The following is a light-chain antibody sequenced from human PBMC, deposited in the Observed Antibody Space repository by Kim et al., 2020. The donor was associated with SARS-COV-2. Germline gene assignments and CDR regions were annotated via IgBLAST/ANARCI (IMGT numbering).Light chain of an antibody. CDR1: SSDIDDYNY. CDR3: SSYTSSSGLMV. J-gene: IGLJ3*02. Sequence: QSALTQPASVSGSPGQSITISCTGTSSDIDDYNYVSWYQQHPGKAPKLMIYEVTKRPSGVSYRFSGSKSGNTASLTISGLQAEDEADYYCSSYTSSSGLMVFGGGTQLTVL. CDR2: EVT. V-gene: IGLV2-14*01.